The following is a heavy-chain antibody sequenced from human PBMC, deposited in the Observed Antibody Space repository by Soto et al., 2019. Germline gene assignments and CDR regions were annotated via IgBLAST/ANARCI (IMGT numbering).Heavy chain of an antibody. V-gene: IGHV4-30-4*01. J-gene: IGHJ6*02. Sequence: SSETLSLTCTVSGGSISSGDYYWSWIRQPPGKGLEWIGYIYYSGSTYYSPSLKSRVTISVDTSKNQFSLKLSSVTAADTAVYYCARLRVVRQIAYGMDVWGQGTTVTVSS. CDR3: ARLRVVRQIAYGMDV. CDR2: IYYSGST. CDR1: GGSISSGDYY. D-gene: IGHD3-3*01.